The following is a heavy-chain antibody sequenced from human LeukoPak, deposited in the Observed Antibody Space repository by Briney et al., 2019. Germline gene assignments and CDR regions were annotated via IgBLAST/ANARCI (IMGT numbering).Heavy chain of an antibody. CDR2: IYYSGST. D-gene: IGHD3-9*01. V-gene: IGHV4-39*01. CDR1: GGSISSGSYY. J-gene: IGHJ1*01. Sequence: PSETPSLTCTVSGGSISSGSYYWGWIRQPPGKGLEWIGSIYYSGSTYYNPSLKSRVTISVDTSNNQFSLKLSSVTAADMAVYYCARHGAMTGNFQHWGQGTLVTVSS. CDR3: ARHGAMTGNFQH.